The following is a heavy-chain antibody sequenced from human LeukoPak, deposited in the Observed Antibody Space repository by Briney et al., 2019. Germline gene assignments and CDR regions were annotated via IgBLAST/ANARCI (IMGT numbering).Heavy chain of an antibody. CDR3: ARDPGTTHYFQH. CDR2: ISYDGSNK. Sequence: GGSLRLSCAASGFTFSSYAMSWVRQAPGKGLEWVAVISYDGSNKYYADSVKGRFTISRDNSKNTLYLQMNSLRAEDTAVYYCARDPGTTHYFQHWGQGTLVTVSS. D-gene: IGHD1-14*01. J-gene: IGHJ1*01. CDR1: GFTFSSYA. V-gene: IGHV3-30-3*01.